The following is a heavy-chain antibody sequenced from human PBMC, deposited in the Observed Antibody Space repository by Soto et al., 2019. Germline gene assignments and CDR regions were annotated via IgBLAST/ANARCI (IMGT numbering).Heavy chain of an antibody. J-gene: IGHJ5*02. D-gene: IGHD4-4*01. CDR3: PRRAPYYRNYAWFDP. CDR2: INHSDAST. CDR1: GYTFTSYY. V-gene: IGHV1-46*01. Sequence: ASVKVSCQASGYTFTSYYMHWVRQAPRQGLEWMGLINHSDASTSYAQKGQGRVAMTRDTATSTVDLELSSLRSEHTALCYCPRRAPYYRNYAWFDPWGQGTLVTVSS.